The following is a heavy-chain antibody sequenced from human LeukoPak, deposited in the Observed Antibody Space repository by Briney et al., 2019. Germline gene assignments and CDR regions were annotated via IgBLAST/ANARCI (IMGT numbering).Heavy chain of an antibody. Sequence: PGRSLRLSCTASEFTFGDYAMSWVRQAPRKGLEWVGFIRSKAYGGTTEYAASVKGRFTISRDDSKSIAYLQMNSLKTEDTAVYYCTTYYYDSSGPLEYYFDYWGQGTLVTVSS. J-gene: IGHJ4*02. CDR1: EFTFGDYA. V-gene: IGHV3-49*04. CDR2: IRSKAYGGTT. D-gene: IGHD3-22*01. CDR3: TTYYYDSSGPLEYYFDY.